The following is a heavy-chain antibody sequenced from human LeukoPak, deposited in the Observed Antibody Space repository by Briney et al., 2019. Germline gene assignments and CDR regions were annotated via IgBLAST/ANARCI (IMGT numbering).Heavy chain of an antibody. Sequence: ASVKVSCKASGYTFTSYGISWVRQAPGQGLEWMGWISAYNGNTNYAQKLQGRVTMTTDTSTSTAYMELRSLRSDDTAVYYCLISYYGPGSYDGELWGQGTLVTVSS. CDR1: GYTFTSYG. D-gene: IGHD3-10*01. V-gene: IGHV1-18*04. CDR2: ISAYNGNT. CDR3: LISYYGPGSYDGEL. J-gene: IGHJ1*01.